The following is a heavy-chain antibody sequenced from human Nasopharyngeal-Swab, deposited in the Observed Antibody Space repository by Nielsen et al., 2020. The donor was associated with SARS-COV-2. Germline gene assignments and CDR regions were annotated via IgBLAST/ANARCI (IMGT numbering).Heavy chain of an antibody. CDR2: IYYSGST. CDR1: GGSISSYY. Sequence: SETLSLNCTVSGGSISSYYWSWIRQPPGKGLEWIGYIYYSGSTNYNPSLKSRVTISVDTSKNQFSLKLSSVTAADTAVYYCARIYGDYWWFDPWGQGTLVTVSS. V-gene: IGHV4-59*08. CDR3: ARIYGDYWWFDP. J-gene: IGHJ5*02. D-gene: IGHD4-17*01.